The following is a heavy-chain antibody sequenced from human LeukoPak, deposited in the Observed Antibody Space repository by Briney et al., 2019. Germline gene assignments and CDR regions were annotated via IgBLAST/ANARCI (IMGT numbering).Heavy chain of an antibody. V-gene: IGHV4-31*03. Sequence: SQTLSLTCTVSGGSISSGGYYWSWIRQHPGKGLEWIGYIYYSGSTYYNPSLKSRVAISVDTSKNQFSLKLSSVTAADTAVYYCARDGYYYGSGRKYNWFDPWGQGTLVTVSS. D-gene: IGHD3-10*01. CDR1: GGSISSGGYY. CDR3: ARDGYYYGSGRKYNWFDP. J-gene: IGHJ5*02. CDR2: IYYSGST.